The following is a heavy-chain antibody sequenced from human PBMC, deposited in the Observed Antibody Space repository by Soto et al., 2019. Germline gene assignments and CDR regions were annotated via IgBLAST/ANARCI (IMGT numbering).Heavy chain of an antibody. V-gene: IGHV3-30*03. CDR1: GVSFRSYA. J-gene: IGHJ3*02. CDR2: ISHDGSSD. D-gene: IGHD3-22*01. Sequence: LVESGGGVVQPGRSLRLSCEASGVSFRSYAMHWVRQVPGKGPEWVAVISHDGSSDYYADSVKGRFTISRDNLRKTLYLQMNSLRVEDTGVYHCARPHVGMTMTLVAFDIWGQGTKVTVSS. CDR3: ARPHVGMTMTLVAFDI.